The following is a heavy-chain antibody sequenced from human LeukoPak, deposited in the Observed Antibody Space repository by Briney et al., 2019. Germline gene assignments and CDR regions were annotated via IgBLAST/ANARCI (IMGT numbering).Heavy chain of an antibody. J-gene: IGHJ6*02. V-gene: IGHV4-39*01. Sequence: PSETLSLTCTVSGGSIRSSYYYWGWIRQPPGKGLEWIGSIYDSGSTYYNPSLKSRATISVDTSKNQFSLKLNSVTAADTAVYYCARVGGSNYYYYGMDVWGQGTTVTVSS. CDR1: GGSIRSSYYY. CDR2: IYDSGST. D-gene: IGHD3-10*01. CDR3: ARVGGSNYYYYGMDV.